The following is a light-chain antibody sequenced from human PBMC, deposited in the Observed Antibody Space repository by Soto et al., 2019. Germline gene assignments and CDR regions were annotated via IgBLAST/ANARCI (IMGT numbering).Light chain of an antibody. CDR3: QVWDSSSDHYV. CDR1: NIESKS. J-gene: IGLJ1*01. V-gene: IGLV3-21*02. Sequence: SYELTQPPSVSVAPGQTARITCGGNNIESKSVHWYQQKPGQPPVLAVYDDSDRPSGIPERVSGSNSGNTATLTISGVEAGDEADYYCQVWDSSSDHYVFGTGTKLTVL. CDR2: DDS.